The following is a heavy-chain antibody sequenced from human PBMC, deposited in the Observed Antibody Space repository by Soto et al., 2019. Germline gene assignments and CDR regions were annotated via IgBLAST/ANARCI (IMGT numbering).Heavy chain of an antibody. Sequence: GGSLRLSCAASGFTVSSNYMSWVRQAPGKGLEWVSVIYSGGSTYYADSVKGRFTISRDNSKNTLYLQMNSLRAEDTAVYYCARGIXREDYGDYYYYYYGMDVWGQGTTVTVSS. CDR2: IYSGGST. V-gene: IGHV3-53*01. CDR1: GFTVSSNY. CDR3: ARGIXREDYGDYYYYYYGMDV. J-gene: IGHJ6*02. D-gene: IGHD4-17*01.